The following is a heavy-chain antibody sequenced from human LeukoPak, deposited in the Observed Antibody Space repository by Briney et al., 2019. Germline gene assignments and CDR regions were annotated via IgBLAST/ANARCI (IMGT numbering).Heavy chain of an antibody. J-gene: IGHJ4*02. CDR2: ICGSGGST. CDR1: GFTFSSYA. Sequence: PGGTLRLSCAASGFTFSSYAMSWVRQAPGKGLEWVSAICGSGGSTYYADSVKGRFTTSRDNSKNTLYLQMTGLRAEDTAVYYSAKDGPDFWSGYYVNQGEFDCWGQGALVTVSS. V-gene: IGHV3-23*01. CDR3: AKDGPDFWSGYYVNQGEFDC. D-gene: IGHD3-3*01.